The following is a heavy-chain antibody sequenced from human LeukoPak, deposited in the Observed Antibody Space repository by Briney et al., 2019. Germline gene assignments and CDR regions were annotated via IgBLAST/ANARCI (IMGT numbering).Heavy chain of an antibody. J-gene: IGHJ3*02. CDR1: GYTFTGYY. Sequence: ASVKVSCKASGYTFTGYYMHWVRQAPGQGLEWMGWINPNSGGTNYAQKFQGRVTMTRDTSISTAYMELSGLRSDDTAVYYCARRNDSYLLIGVFDIGAQGTVVAVSS. V-gene: IGHV1-2*02. D-gene: IGHD3-16*01. CDR2: INPNSGGT. CDR3: ARRNDSYLLIGVFDI.